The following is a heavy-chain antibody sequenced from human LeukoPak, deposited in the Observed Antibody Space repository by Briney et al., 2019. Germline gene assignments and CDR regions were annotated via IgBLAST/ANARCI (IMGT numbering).Heavy chain of an antibody. CDR1: GFTFSDYD. Sequence: GGSLRLSCVASGFTFSDYDMHWVRQAPGKGLEWVAVMSYDGSNKYYADSLKGRFTISRDNSKNTLYLQMDSLTAEDTAVYYCAKDHLLGFSSSWSVQDYWGQGTLVTVSS. D-gene: IGHD6-13*01. J-gene: IGHJ4*02. CDR2: MSYDGSNK. V-gene: IGHV3-30*18. CDR3: AKDHLLGFSSSWSVQDY.